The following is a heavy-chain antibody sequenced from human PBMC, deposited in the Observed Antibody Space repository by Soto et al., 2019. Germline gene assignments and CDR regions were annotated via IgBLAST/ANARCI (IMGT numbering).Heavy chain of an antibody. Sequence: QVQLVQSGAEVKKPGASVKVSCKASGYTFTSYGISWVRQASGQGLEWMGWISAYNGNTKYVQKLQGRVTMTTDTSTSTAYMELRSLRSDDTAVYYCARDEAYKWNDGGWFDPWGQGTLVTVSP. CDR3: ARDEAYKWNDGGWFDP. CDR1: GYTFTSYG. V-gene: IGHV1-18*01. J-gene: IGHJ5*02. CDR2: ISAYNGNT. D-gene: IGHD1-1*01.